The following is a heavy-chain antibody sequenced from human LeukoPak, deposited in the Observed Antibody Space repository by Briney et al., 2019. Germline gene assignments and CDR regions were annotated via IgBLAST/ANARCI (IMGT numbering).Heavy chain of an antibody. CDR2: ISGSGGTT. V-gene: IGHV3-23*01. CDR1: GFTFSSYA. D-gene: IGHD4-11*01. CDR3: AKIPSDYNYFDY. Sequence: GGSLRLSCAASGFTFSSYAMSWVRQAPGKGLERVLGISGSGGTTYYADSVKGRFAISRDNSKNTLYLQMNSLRAGDTAVYYCAKIPSDYNYFDYWGQGTLVTVSS. J-gene: IGHJ4*02.